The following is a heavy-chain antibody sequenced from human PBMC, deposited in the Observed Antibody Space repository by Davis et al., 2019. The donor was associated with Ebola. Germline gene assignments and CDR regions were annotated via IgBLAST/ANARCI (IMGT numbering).Heavy chain of an antibody. D-gene: IGHD5-18*01. Sequence: PGGSLRLSCAASGFTFSSYAMSWVRQAPGKGLEWVSVISTSGGTTYYADSVKGRFTISRDNSKNTLYLQMNGLRDEDTALYYCAKTKYSNGYWFDPWGQGTLVTVSS. CDR2: ISTSGGTT. CDR1: GFTFSSYA. CDR3: AKTKYSNGYWFDP. V-gene: IGHV3-23*01. J-gene: IGHJ5*02.